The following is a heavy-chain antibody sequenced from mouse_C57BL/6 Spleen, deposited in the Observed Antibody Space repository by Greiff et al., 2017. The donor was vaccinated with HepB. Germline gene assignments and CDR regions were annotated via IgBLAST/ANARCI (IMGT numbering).Heavy chain of an antibody. J-gene: IGHJ2*01. CDR2: IYPGDGDT. D-gene: IGHD2-12*01. V-gene: IGHV1-82*01. Sequence: VQLQQSGPELVKPGASVKISCKASGYAFSSSWMNWVQQRPGKGLEWIGRIYPGDGDTNYNGKFKDKTTLTADKSSSTAYMQLGSLTSAESVVYICARDCYDDDWGQGTTLTVSS. CDR1: GYAFSSSW. CDR3: ARDCYDDD.